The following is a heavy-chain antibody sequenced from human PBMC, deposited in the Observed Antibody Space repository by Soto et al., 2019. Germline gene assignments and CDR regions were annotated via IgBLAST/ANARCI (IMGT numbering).Heavy chain of an antibody. CDR2: INQDGSEK. D-gene: IGHD3-22*01. CDR3: ASRPCVVGYYGVFDY. Sequence: HPGGSLRLSCAASGFTFSTCWMTWVRQAPGKGLEWVANINQDGSEKNYVDSVKGRFTISRDNGKNSLFLQMNSLRAEDTAVYYCASRPCVVGYYGVFDYWGQGALVTVSS. V-gene: IGHV3-7*03. CDR1: GFTFSTCW. J-gene: IGHJ4*02.